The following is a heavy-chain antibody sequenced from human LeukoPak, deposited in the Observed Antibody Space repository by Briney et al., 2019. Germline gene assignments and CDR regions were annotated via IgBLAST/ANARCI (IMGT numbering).Heavy chain of an antibody. Sequence: ASVKVSCKASGGTFSSYAISWVRQAPGQGLEWMGGIIPISGTANYAQKFQGRVTITADESTSTAYMELSSLRSEDTAVYYCARDRQPWGRDGYKTGVDYWGQGNLVTVSS. D-gene: IGHD5-24*01. J-gene: IGHJ4*02. CDR2: IIPISGTA. V-gene: IGHV1-69*01. CDR1: GGTFSSYA. CDR3: ARDRQPWGRDGYKTGVDY.